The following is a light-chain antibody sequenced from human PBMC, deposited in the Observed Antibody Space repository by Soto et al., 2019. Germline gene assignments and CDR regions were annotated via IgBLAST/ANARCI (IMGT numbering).Light chain of an antibody. CDR2: AND. J-gene: IGLJ3*02. CDR3: ATWSDSLKGWV. CDR1: SSDIGSNS. V-gene: IGLV1-44*01. Sequence: QSVLTQPPSASRTPGQRVTIPCSGSSSDIGSNSVNWYQQLPGAAPRLLIYANDHRPSGVPDRFSASKSGTSASLAISGVRSGDEAFYYCATWSDSLKGWVFGGGTKVTVL.